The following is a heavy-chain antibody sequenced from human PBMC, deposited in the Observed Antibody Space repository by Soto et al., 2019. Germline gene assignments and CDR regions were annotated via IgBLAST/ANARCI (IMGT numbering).Heavy chain of an antibody. CDR1: GFSFGNYW. Sequence: PGESLKISCAVSGFSFGNYWMSWVRQAPGKRLEWLASIKEDGSERYYLDSVKGRFTISRDNAKDSLSLQMNSLRGEDTAFYYCARDVGPVTIFGEALSGYFDFWGQGTLVTVSS. D-gene: IGHD3-3*01. V-gene: IGHV3-7*03. CDR3: ARDVGPVTIFGEALSGYFDF. J-gene: IGHJ4*02. CDR2: IKEDGSER.